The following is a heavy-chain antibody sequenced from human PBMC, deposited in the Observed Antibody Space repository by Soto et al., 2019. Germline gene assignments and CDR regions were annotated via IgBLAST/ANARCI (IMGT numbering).Heavy chain of an antibody. J-gene: IGHJ4*02. Sequence: SETLSLTCTVSGGSISSYYWSWIRQPPGKGLEWIGYIYYSGSTNYNPSLKSRVTISVDTSKNQFSLKLSSVTAADTAVYYCAGQRLSVAGAVDYWGQGTLVTVSS. CDR1: GGSISSYY. CDR2: IYYSGST. D-gene: IGHD6-19*01. CDR3: AGQRLSVAGAVDY. V-gene: IGHV4-59*01.